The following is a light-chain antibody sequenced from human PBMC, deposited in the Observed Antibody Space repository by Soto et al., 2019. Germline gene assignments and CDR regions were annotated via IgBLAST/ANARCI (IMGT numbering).Light chain of an antibody. CDR2: DAS. V-gene: IGKV3-20*01. CDR1: QSLSKNY. Sequence: EIMLTQSPGTLSLSPGERATLSCRASQSLSKNYLAWYQHKPGQAPRLLIHDASNRATGIPDRFSGSGSGTDFTLTISSLEPEDSAVYYCQQCVTAPLTFGPGTKVEI. J-gene: IGKJ1*01. CDR3: QQCVTAPLT.